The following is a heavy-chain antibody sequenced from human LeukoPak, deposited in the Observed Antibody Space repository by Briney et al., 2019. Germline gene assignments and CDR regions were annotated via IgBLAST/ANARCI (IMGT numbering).Heavy chain of an antibody. D-gene: IGHD3-3*01. Sequence: GGSLRLSCAASGFTFSSYAMSWVRQAPGKGLEWVSAISGSGGSTYYADSVKGRFTISRDNSKNTLYLQMNSLRAEDTAVYYCAKDLRITIFGVVTTGPFDYWGQGTLVTVSS. CDR3: AKDLRITIFGVVTTGPFDY. V-gene: IGHV3-23*01. CDR2: ISGSGGST. CDR1: GFTFSSYA. J-gene: IGHJ4*02.